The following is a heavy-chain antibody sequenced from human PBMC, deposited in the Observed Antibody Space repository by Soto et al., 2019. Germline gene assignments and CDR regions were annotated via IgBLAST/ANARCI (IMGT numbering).Heavy chain of an antibody. CDR1: GFTFSSYA. Sequence: GGSLRLSCAASGFTFSSYAMSWVRQAPGKGLEWVSAISGSGGSTYYADSVKGRFTISRDNSKNPLYLQMNSLRAEDTAVYYCAKYPHLRWHNNWGQGTLVTVSS. D-gene: IGHD4-17*01. CDR2: ISGSGGST. J-gene: IGHJ4*02. CDR3: AKYPHLRWHNN. V-gene: IGHV3-23*01.